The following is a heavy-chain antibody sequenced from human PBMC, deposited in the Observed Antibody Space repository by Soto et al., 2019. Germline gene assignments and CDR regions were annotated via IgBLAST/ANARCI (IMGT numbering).Heavy chain of an antibody. D-gene: IGHD3-10*01. CDR1: GYTFTGYY. J-gene: IGHJ5*02. V-gene: IGHV1-2*02. CDR2: INPNSGGT. CDR3: ARVPRRITMVRGLGWFDP. Sequence: ASVKVSCKASGYTFTGYYMHWVRQAPGQGLEWMGWINPNSGGTNYAQKFQGRVTMTRDTSISTAYMELSRLRSDDTAVYYCARVPRRITMVRGLGWFDPWGQGTLVTVS.